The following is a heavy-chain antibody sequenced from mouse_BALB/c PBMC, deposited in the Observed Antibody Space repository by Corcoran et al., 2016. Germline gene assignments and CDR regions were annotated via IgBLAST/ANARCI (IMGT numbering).Heavy chain of an antibody. CDR3: TREPYAMDY. J-gene: IGHJ4*01. CDR1: GYTFTNNG. Sequence: QIQLVQSGPELKKPGETVKISCKASGYTFTNNGMNWVMQAPGKGLKWMGWINTYTGESTYADDFKGRFAFSLETSASTAYLQINNLKNEDTATYFCTREPYAMDYWGQGTSVTVSS. V-gene: IGHV9-3-1*01. CDR2: INTYTGES.